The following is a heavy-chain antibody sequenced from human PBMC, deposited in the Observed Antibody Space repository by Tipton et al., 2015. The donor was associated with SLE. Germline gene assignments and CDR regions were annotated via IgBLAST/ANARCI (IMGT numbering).Heavy chain of an antibody. Sequence: TLSLTCTVSGGSISSSHYYWDWIRQPPGKGLEWIGNINYSGSTNYNPSLKSRVTISVDTSKNQFSLKLSSVTAADTAVYYCARGLAMVRGDSMDYWGQGTLVTVSS. V-gene: IGHV4-39*01. J-gene: IGHJ4*02. CDR2: INYSGST. D-gene: IGHD3-10*01. CDR3: ARGLAMVRGDSMDY. CDR1: GGSISSSHYY.